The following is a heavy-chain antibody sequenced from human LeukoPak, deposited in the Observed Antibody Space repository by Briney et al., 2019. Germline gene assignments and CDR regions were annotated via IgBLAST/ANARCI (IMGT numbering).Heavy chain of an antibody. V-gene: IGHV3-30*04. CDR3: ARDPLGDSTYYFDY. J-gene: IGHJ4*02. CDR2: ISYDGSNK. D-gene: IGHD2-21*01. Sequence: GGSLRLSCAASGFTFSSYAMHWVRQAPGKGLEWVAVISYDGSNKYYADSVKGRFTISRDNSKNTLYLQMNSLRAEDTAVYYCARDPLGDSTYYFDYRGQGTLVTVSS. CDR1: GFTFSSYA.